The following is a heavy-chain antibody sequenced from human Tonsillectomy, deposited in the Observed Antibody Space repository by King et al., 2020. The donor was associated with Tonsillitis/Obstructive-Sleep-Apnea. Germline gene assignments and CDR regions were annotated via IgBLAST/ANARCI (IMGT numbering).Heavy chain of an antibody. CDR2: INYNGGRT. V-gene: IGHV3-64*07. CDR3: ARESYDTSGKNDY. Sequence: VQLVESGGGLVQPGGSLRLSCAASGFIFSSYAMHWVRQAPGKGLEFVSAINYNGGRTYYADSVKGRFTISRDNSKNTLYLQMGSLRAEDMAVYYCARESYDTSGKNDYWGQGTLVTVAS. D-gene: IGHD3-22*01. J-gene: IGHJ4*02. CDR1: GFIFSSYA.